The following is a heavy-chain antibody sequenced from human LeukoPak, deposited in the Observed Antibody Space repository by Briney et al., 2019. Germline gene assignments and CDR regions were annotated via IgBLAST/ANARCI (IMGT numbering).Heavy chain of an antibody. CDR1: GFTVSSNY. Sequence: GGSLRLSCAASGFTVSSNYMSWVRQAPGKGLEWVAFIRYDANNKYYADSVKGRFTISRDNSKNTLYLQMNSLRAEDTAVYYCAKDHSTVTYDAFDIWAKGQWSPSLQ. J-gene: IGHJ3*02. D-gene: IGHD4-11*01. CDR3: AKDHSTVTYDAFDI. V-gene: IGHV3-30*02. CDR2: IRYDANNK.